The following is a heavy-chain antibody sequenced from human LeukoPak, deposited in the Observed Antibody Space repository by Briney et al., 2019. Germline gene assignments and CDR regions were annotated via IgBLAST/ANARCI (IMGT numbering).Heavy chain of an antibody. CDR3: AKGLLGWEPNDAFDI. Sequence: GGSLRLSCAASGFTFSSYWMHWVRQAPGKGLVWVSRINSDGSSTSYADSVKGRFTISRDNAKNTLYLQMNSLRAEDTAVYYCAKGLLGWEPNDAFDIWGQGTMVTVSS. CDR1: GFTFSSYW. D-gene: IGHD1-26*01. CDR2: INSDGSST. V-gene: IGHV3-74*01. J-gene: IGHJ3*02.